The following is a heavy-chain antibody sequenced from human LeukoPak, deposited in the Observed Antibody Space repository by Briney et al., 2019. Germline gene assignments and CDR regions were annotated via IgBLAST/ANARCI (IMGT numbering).Heavy chain of an antibody. V-gene: IGHV3-23*01. Sequence: GGSLRLSCAASGFTFSSYAMSWVRQAPGKGLEWVSGIGGSRGTTYYADSVKGRLTISRDNSKNTLYLQMNSLRAEDTAVYYCARFIGSSGYYDYWGHGTLVTVPS. D-gene: IGHD3-22*01. CDR1: GFTFSSYA. CDR2: IGGSRGTT. J-gene: IGHJ4*01. CDR3: ARFIGSSGYYDY.